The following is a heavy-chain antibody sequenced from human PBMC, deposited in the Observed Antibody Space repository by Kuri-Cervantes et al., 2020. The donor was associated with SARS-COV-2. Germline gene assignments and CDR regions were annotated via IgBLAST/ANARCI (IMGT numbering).Heavy chain of an antibody. J-gene: IGHJ6*02. CDR2: ISWNSGSI. V-gene: IGHV3-9*01. CDR3: AKNLWRYCSSTSCYYGMDV. CDR1: GGSISSYY. Sequence: LSLTCTVSGGSISSYYWSWVRQAPGKGLEWVSGISWNSGSIGYADSVKGRFTISRDNAKNSLYLQMNSLRAEDTALYYCAKNLWRYCSSTSCYYGMDVWGQGTTVTVSS. D-gene: IGHD2-2*01.